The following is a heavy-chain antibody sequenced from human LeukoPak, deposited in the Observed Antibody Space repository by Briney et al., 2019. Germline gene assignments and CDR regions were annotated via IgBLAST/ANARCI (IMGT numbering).Heavy chain of an antibody. J-gene: IGHJ5*02. CDR1: GGSISSYY. CDR3: ARVVSSSYRAVNWFDP. Sequence: SETLSLTCTVSGGSISSYYWSWIRQPPGKGLEWIGYIYYSGSTNYNPSLKSRVTISVDTSKNQVSLKLSSVTAADTAVYYCARVVSSSYRAVNWFDPWGQGTLVTVSS. V-gene: IGHV4-59*01. D-gene: IGHD6-6*01. CDR2: IYYSGST.